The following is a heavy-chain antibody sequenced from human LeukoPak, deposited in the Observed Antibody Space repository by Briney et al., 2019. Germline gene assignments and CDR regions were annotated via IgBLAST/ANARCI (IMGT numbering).Heavy chain of an antibody. J-gene: IGHJ5*02. Sequence: GESLKISCKGSGYSFTNYWIGWVRQVPGKGLECMGIIYPGDSDTRYSPSFQGQVTISADKSISTAYLQWSSLKASDTAMYYCARAGQGQMLSTWFDPWGQGTLVTVSS. D-gene: IGHD3-16*02. CDR3: ARAGQGQMLSTWFDP. CDR2: IYPGDSDT. V-gene: IGHV5-51*01. CDR1: GYSFTNYW.